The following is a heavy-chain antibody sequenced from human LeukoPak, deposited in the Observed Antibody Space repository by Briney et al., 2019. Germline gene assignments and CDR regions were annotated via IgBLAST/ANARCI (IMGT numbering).Heavy chain of an antibody. CDR2: IIPIFGTA. CDR1: GGTSSSYA. J-gene: IGHJ4*02. D-gene: IGHD2-21*02. CDR3: ARGLVTATHFDY. Sequence: SVKVSCKASGGTSSSYAISWVRQAPGQGLEWMGGIIPIFGTANYAQKLQGRVTITADESTSTAYMELSSLRSEDTAVYYCARGLVTATHFDYRGQGTLVTVSS. V-gene: IGHV1-69*13.